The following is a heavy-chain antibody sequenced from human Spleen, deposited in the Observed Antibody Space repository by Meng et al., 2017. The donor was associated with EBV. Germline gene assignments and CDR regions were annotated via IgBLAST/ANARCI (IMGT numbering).Heavy chain of an antibody. CDR3: ARGGYGTNYFDP. CDR1: GASISTGSYY. CDR2: VYFSGST. V-gene: IGHV4-61*01. J-gene: IGHJ5*02. Sequence: QRQLQESGPGLVKPSETLSLTCTVSGASISTGSYYWTWIRQTPGKGLEWLGYVYFSGSTNYNPSLKSRVTMSIDTSKNQFSLNLRSATAADAAVYFCARGGYGTNYFDPWGQGTLVTVSS. D-gene: IGHD4/OR15-4a*01.